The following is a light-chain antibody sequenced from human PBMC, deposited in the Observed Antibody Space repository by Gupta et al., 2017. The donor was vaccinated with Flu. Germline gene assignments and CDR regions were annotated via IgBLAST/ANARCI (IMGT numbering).Light chain of an antibody. CDR2: AAS. CDR1: QDIITS. CDR3: QQHMSSPLT. V-gene: IGKV1-16*01. J-gene: IGKJ4*01. Sequence: DIQMTQSPSSLSASVGDRVTITCRASQDIITSFAWYQQKPGKPPKSLIYAASTLHAGVPSRCSGSGSGTYFTLTISSLQTEDFATYYCQQHMSSPLTFGGGTKVEIK.